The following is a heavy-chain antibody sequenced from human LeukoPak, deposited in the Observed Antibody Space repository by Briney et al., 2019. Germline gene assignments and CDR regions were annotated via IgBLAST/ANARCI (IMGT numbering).Heavy chain of an antibody. J-gene: IGHJ4*02. CDR3: ARHLSVAATGIDH. V-gene: IGHV4-59*08. Sequence: NPSETLSLTCSVSGGAISSYYWSWIRHPPGKGLEWIVYIYYTGSATNYNPSLKSRVTISVDTSKNQFSLNLSSVTAADTAVYYCARHLSVAATGIDHWGQGTLVTVSS. CDR1: GGAISSYY. D-gene: IGHD6-19*01. CDR2: IYYTGSAT.